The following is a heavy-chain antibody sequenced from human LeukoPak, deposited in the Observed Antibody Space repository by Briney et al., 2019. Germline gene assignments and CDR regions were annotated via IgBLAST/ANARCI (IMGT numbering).Heavy chain of an antibody. CDR1: GGSISSGGYY. J-gene: IGHJ4*02. V-gene: IGHV4-61*08. CDR3: AIYYYDSSGYYLPTDY. Sequence: SETLSLTCTVSGGSISSGGYYWSWIRQHPGKGLEWIGYIYYSGSTNYNPSLKSRVTISVDTSKNQFSLKLSSVTAADTAVYYCAIYYYDSSGYYLPTDYWGQGTLVTVSS. CDR2: IYYSGST. D-gene: IGHD3-22*01.